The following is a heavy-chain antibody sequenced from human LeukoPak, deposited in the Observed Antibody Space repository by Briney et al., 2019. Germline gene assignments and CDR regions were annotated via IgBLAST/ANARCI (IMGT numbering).Heavy chain of an antibody. CDR2: INQDGRYI. V-gene: IGHV3-74*01. Sequence: GGSLRLSCAASGFTFDRYWMHWVRQTPGKRLVWVSRINQDGRYITYADSVQGRFTISRDTAKNTLFLQMNSLRAEDTAVYYCARDWGSGSHYFDYWGQGTLVTVSS. D-gene: IGHD3-10*01. J-gene: IGHJ4*02. CDR1: GFTFDRYW. CDR3: ARDWGSGSHYFDY.